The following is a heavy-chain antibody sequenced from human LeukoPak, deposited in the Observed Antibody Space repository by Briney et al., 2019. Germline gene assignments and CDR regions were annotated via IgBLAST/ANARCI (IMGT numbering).Heavy chain of an antibody. CDR3: ARAADSSGYLDY. V-gene: IGHV3-74*01. CDR2: INTDGTST. J-gene: IGHJ4*02. D-gene: IGHD3-22*01. Sequence: GGSLILSCAASGFTFSSYWMHWVRQVPGKGLVWVSRINTDGTSTNYADSVKGRFTISRDNAKNTLYLQIYSLTADDTAVYYCARAADSSGYLDYWGQGTLVTVSS. CDR1: GFTFSSYW.